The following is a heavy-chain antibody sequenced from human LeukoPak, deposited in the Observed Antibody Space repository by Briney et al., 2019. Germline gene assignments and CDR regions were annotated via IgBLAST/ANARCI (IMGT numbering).Heavy chain of an antibody. Sequence: GGSLRLSCAASGFTFSSNYMSWVRQAPGKGLEWVSVIYSGGSTYYADSVKGRFTISRDNSKNTLYLQMNSLRAEDTAVYYCARSGYCSGGSCYRGAFDIWGQGTMVTVSS. CDR2: IYSGGST. CDR3: ARSGYCSGGSCYRGAFDI. D-gene: IGHD2-15*01. CDR1: GFTFSSNY. V-gene: IGHV3-66*01. J-gene: IGHJ3*02.